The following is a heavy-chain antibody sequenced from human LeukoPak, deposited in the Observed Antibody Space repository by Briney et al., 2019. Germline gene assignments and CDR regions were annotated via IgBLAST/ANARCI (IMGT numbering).Heavy chain of an antibody. J-gene: IGHJ4*02. Sequence: PSETLSLTCTVSGGSISSADYYWSWIRQHPGKGLEWIGYIYYSGSTYYNPSLKSRVTISVDTSKNQFSLKLSSVTAADTAVYYCARVGMDSSGYYHGLDYWGQGTLVTVS. CDR1: GGSISSADYY. CDR2: IYYSGST. CDR3: ARVGMDSSGYYHGLDY. D-gene: IGHD3-22*01. V-gene: IGHV4-31*03.